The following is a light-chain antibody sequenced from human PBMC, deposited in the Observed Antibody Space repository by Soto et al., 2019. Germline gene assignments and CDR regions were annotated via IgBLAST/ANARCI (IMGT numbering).Light chain of an antibody. CDR1: SSDVGSYNL. Sequence: QSVLPQPTPVSGSPGPSITISCTGTSSDVGSYNLVSWYQQHPGKAPKLMIYEGSKRPSGVSNRFSGSKSGNTASLTISGFQAEDEADYYCCSYAGSSTFYVFGTGTKVTVL. CDR2: EGS. J-gene: IGLJ1*01. V-gene: IGLV2-23*01. CDR3: CSYAGSSTFYV.